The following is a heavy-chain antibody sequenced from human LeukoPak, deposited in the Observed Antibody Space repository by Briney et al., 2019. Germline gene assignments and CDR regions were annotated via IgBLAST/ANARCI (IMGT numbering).Heavy chain of an antibody. Sequence: ASVKVSCKASGGTFSSYAISWVRQAPGQGLEWMGGIIPIFGTANYAQKFQGRVTITADESTSTAYMELSSLRSEDTAVYYCARVSLRFLEWSPFDPWGQGTLVTVSS. CDR2: IIPIFGTA. D-gene: IGHD3-3*01. J-gene: IGHJ5*02. CDR1: GGTFSSYA. CDR3: ARVSLRFLEWSPFDP. V-gene: IGHV1-69*13.